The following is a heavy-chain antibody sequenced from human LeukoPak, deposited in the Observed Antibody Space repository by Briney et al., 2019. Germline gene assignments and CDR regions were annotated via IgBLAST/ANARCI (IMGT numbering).Heavy chain of an antibody. V-gene: IGHV6-1*01. D-gene: IGHD6-19*01. CDR3: AKAGTAVAGIDQNWFDP. Sequence: SQTLSLTCAISGDSVSSNSAAWNWIRQSPSRGLEWLGRTYYRSKWYNDYAVSVKSRITINPDTSKNQFSLQLNSVTPEDTAVYYCAKAGTAVAGIDQNWFDPWGQGTLVTVSS. J-gene: IGHJ5*02. CDR1: GDSVSSNSAA. CDR2: TYYRSKWYN.